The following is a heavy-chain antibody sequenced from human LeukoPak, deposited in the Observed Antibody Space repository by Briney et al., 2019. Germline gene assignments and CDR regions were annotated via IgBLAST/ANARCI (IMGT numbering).Heavy chain of an antibody. V-gene: IGHV4-39*01. CDR3: ARHDFALRLFDP. J-gene: IGHJ5*02. D-gene: IGHD6-25*01. CDR1: SGSIISNNDY. Sequence: SETLSLTCSVSSGSIISNNDYWGWIRQPPGKGLEWIATIHYSGRTYYNPSLKSRGTISVDTSQNQFSLKLSSVTAADTAVYYCARHDFALRLFDPWGQGTLVTVSS. CDR2: IHYSGRT.